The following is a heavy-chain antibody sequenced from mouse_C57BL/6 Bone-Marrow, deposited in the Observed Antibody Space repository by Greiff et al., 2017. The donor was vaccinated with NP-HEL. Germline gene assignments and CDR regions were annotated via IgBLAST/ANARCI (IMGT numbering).Heavy chain of an antibody. Sequence: VKLVESGPGLVQPSQSLSITCTVSGFSLTSYGVHWVRQSPGKGLEWLGVIWSGGSTDYNAAFISRLSISKDNSKSQVFFKMNSLQADDTAIYYCARAIYWDYYAMDYWGQGTSVTVSS. J-gene: IGHJ4*01. CDR3: ARAIYWDYYAMDY. V-gene: IGHV2-2*01. D-gene: IGHD2-1*01. CDR1: GFSLTSYG. CDR2: IWSGGST.